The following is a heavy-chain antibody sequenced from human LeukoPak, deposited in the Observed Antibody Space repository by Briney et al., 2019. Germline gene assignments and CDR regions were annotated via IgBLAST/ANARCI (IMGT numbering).Heavy chain of an antibody. Sequence: PGRSLRLSCAASGFTFDDYAMHWVRQAPGKGLEWVSGISWNSGSIGYADSVKGRFTISRDNAKNSLYLQMNSLRAEDTALYYCAKDPYSSGSHYYYGMDVWGQGTTVTVSS. CDR1: GFTFDDYA. J-gene: IGHJ6*02. D-gene: IGHD6-19*01. CDR2: ISWNSGSI. CDR3: AKDPYSSGSHYYYGMDV. V-gene: IGHV3-9*01.